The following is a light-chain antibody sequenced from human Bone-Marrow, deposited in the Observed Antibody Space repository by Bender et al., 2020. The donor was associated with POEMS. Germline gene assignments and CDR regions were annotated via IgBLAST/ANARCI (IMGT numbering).Light chain of an antibody. CDR3: QSCDSGLSSYV. J-gene: IGLJ1*01. Sequence: QSVLTQPPSVSGAPGQSVTISCTGSNSSIGSNYDVHWYQQLPGAAPRLLIYGNTIRQSGVPDRFSGSKSGTSASLAITGLQADDEADYYCQSCDSGLSSYVFGSGTQVTVL. CDR1: NSSIGSNYD. V-gene: IGLV1-40*01. CDR2: GNT.